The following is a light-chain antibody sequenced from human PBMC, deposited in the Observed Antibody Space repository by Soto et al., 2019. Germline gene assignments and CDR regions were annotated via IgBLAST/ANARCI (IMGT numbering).Light chain of an antibody. J-gene: IGKJ2*01. CDR2: LGS. CDR3: MQALQTPWYT. CDR1: QSLLHSNGYNY. V-gene: IGKV2-28*01. Sequence: DIVMTQSPLSLPVTPGEPASISCRSSQSLLHSNGYNYLDWYLQKPGQSPQLLIYLGSSRASGVPDRFSGSGSGTDFTLKISRVEADDVGVYYCMQALQTPWYTFGQGTKLESK.